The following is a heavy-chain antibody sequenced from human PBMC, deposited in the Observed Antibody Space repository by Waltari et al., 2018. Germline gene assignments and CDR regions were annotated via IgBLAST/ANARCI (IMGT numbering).Heavy chain of an antibody. CDR2: NNHSGST. CDR3: ARDRRYYYDSSGYYHDAFDI. Sequence: QVQLQQWGAGLLKPSETLSLTCAVYGGSFSGYYWSWIRQPPGKGLEWIGENNHSGSTNYNPSLKSRVTISVDTSMNQFSLKLSSVTAADTAVYYCARDRRYYYDSSGYYHDAFDIWGQGTMVTVSS. D-gene: IGHD3-22*01. J-gene: IGHJ3*02. CDR1: GGSFSGYY. V-gene: IGHV4-34*01.